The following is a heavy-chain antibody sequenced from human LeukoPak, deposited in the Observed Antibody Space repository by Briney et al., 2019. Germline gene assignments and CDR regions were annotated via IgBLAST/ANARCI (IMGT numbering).Heavy chain of an antibody. J-gene: IGHJ4*02. CDR3: AKGPGWLLSKRYFDY. V-gene: IGHV3-9*01. CDR2: ISWDSGNM. CDR1: GFTFDDYA. Sequence: GGSLRLSCAASGFTFDDYAMHWVRQAPGKGLEWVSSISWDSGNMVYADSVKGRFTISRDNAKNSLYLQVNSLRAEDTALYYCAKGPGWLLSKRYFDYWGQGTLVTVSS. D-gene: IGHD3-22*01.